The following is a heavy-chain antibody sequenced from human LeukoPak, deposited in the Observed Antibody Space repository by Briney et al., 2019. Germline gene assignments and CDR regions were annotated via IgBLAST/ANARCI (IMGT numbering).Heavy chain of an antibody. J-gene: IGHJ4*02. CDR3: TTPFYYGSGSYYRYDY. Sequence: PGGSLRLSCAVSGFTFSNAWMSWVRQAPGKGLEWVGRIKSKTDGGTTDYAAPVKGRFTISRDDSKNTLYLQMNSLKTEDTAVYYCTTPFYYGSGSYYRYDYWGQGTLVTVSS. CDR2: IKSKTDGGTT. V-gene: IGHV3-15*01. CDR1: GFTFSNAW. D-gene: IGHD3-10*01.